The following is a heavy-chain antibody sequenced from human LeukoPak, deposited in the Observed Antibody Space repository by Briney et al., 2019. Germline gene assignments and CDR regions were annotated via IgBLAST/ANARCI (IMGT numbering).Heavy chain of an antibody. CDR2: MYPGYYDT. Sequence: GESLKISCQGSGYRFTNYCIGWVRQIPGKGLEGRGIMYPGYYDTRYSPSFQGQFTISTAKAMDTAYWQASSLKASDTAMDYRAIGGASSTSCYTCFNYWGQGNLVTVSS. D-gene: IGHD2-2*02. CDR3: AIGGASSTSCYTCFNY. CDR1: GYRFTNYC. J-gene: IGHJ4*02. V-gene: IGHV5-51*01.